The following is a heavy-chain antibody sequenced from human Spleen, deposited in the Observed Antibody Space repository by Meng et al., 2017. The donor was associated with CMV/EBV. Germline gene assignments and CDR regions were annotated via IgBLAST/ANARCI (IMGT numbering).Heavy chain of an antibody. V-gene: IGHV3-74*01. CDR1: GFTFSGYW. D-gene: IGHD6-13*01. J-gene: IGHJ3*02. CDR3: TRDPSTWSDSFDI. Sequence: AASGFTFSGYWMHWVRQAPGKGLVWVSRITTDGSYTSYADSVKGRFTISRDNAKNTLYLQMNSLGPEDTAIYYCTRDPSTWSDSFDIWGQGTMVTVSS. CDR2: ITTDGSYT.